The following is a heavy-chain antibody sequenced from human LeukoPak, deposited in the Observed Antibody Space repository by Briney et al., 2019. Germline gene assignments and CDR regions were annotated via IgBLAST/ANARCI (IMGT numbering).Heavy chain of an antibody. CDR1: GFTFSSYG. CDR3: ARESYSSGSERYYYFDY. D-gene: IGHD6-19*01. CDR2: IWYDGSNK. Sequence: GGSLRLSCAASGFTFSSYGMHWVRQAPGKGLEWVAVIWYDGSNKYYADSVKGRFTISRDNSKNTLYLQMNSLRAEDTAVYYCARESYSSGSERYYYFDYWGQGTLVTASS. V-gene: IGHV3-33*08. J-gene: IGHJ4*02.